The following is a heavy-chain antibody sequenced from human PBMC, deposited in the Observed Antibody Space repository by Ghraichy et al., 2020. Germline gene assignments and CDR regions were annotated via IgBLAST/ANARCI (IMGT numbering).Heavy chain of an antibody. Sequence: SETLSLTCTVSGGSINSYYWSWIRQPPGKGLEWIAYISYSGATNYNPSLKSRVTISVDTSKNQFSLKLTSVTAADTAVYYCARHTHGLGTDYWGQGTLVIVSS. CDR1: GGSINSYY. D-gene: IGHD1-14*01. V-gene: IGHV4-59*08. CDR2: ISYSGAT. J-gene: IGHJ4*02. CDR3: ARHTHGLGTDY.